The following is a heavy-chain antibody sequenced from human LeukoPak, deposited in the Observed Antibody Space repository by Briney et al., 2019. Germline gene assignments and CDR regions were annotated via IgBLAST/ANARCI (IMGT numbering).Heavy chain of an antibody. D-gene: IGHD6-6*01. CDR2: IVVGSGNT. CDR1: GFTFTSSA. J-gene: IGHJ4*02. V-gene: IGHV1-58*01. CDR3: ASGPSDLASSSQY. Sequence: SVKVSCKASGFTFTSSAVQWVRQARGQRLEWIGWIVVGSGNTNYAQKFQERVTITRDTSASTAYMELSSLRSEDTAVYYCASGPSDLASSSQYWGQGTLVTVSS.